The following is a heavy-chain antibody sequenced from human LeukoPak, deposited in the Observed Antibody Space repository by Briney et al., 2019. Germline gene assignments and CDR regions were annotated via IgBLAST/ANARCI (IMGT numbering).Heavy chain of an antibody. Sequence: SETLSLTCAVYIDSFTNYYWNWIRQTPGKGLEWIGEVNDSGGTNINPSLRSRVILSVDTSKNQFSLKLSSVTAADTAVYYCARLPRGYGSGSYYNFAFDIWGQGTMVTVSS. D-gene: IGHD3-10*01. CDR1: IDSFTNYY. CDR3: ARLPRGYGSGSYYNFAFDI. CDR2: VNDSGGT. V-gene: IGHV4-34*01. J-gene: IGHJ3*02.